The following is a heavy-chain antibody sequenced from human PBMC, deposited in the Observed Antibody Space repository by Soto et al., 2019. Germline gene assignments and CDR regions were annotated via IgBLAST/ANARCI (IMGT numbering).Heavy chain of an antibody. Sequence: QVQLQESGPGLVKPSETLSLTCTVSGGSISPYYWSWIRQPPGKGLEWIGYIYYSGSTSYNPSLKSRATIAVHTSKNPFSLNLGYMTATDTAVYYCARRGDWGSDEFDYWGQGTLVTVSS. CDR1: GGSISPYY. CDR2: IYYSGST. CDR3: ARRGDWGSDEFDY. V-gene: IGHV4-59*08. D-gene: IGHD7-27*01. J-gene: IGHJ4*02.